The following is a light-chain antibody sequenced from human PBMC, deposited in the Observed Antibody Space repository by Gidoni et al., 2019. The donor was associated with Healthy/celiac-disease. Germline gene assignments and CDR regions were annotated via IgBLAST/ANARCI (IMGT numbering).Light chain of an antibody. Sequence: DSQMIQSPSSLSASVGDRVTITCRASPSISSYLDRYQQKPGKAPKLLIYAASSLQSGVPSRFSGSGSGTDFTLTISSLQPEYFATSSFQQSYRTPLPFGGGTKVEIK. CDR2: AAS. J-gene: IGKJ4*01. CDR1: PSISSY. CDR3: QQSYRTPLP. V-gene: IGKV1-39*01.